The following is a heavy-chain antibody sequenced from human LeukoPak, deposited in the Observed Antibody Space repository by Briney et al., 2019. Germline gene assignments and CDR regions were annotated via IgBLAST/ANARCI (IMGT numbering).Heavy chain of an antibody. Sequence: SETLSLTCTVSGGSISSSSYYWGWIRQPPGKRLEWIGSIYYSGSTYYNPSLKSRVTISVDTSKNQFSLKLSSVTAADTAVYYCARLSSIAPDFDYWGQGTLVTVSS. D-gene: IGHD6-6*01. CDR2: IYYSGST. V-gene: IGHV4-39*01. CDR1: GGSISSSSYY. CDR3: ARLSSIAPDFDY. J-gene: IGHJ4*02.